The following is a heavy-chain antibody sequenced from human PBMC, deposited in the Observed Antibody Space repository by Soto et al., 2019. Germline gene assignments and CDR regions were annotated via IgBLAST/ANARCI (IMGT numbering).Heavy chain of an antibody. CDR3: AKEGTPKVSRWDDY. CDR2: ISHEGSVQ. V-gene: IGHV3-30*18. D-gene: IGHD1-26*01. Sequence: QVQLVESGGGVVQPGGSLRLSCAASGFIFSDHGIDWFRQAPGKGLEWVAVISHEGSVQYYSDSVKGRFTVSRDNSKNIVYLQMNSLRPEDTAMYHCAKEGTPKVSRWDDYWGQGTLVTVSS. CDR1: GFIFSDHG. J-gene: IGHJ4*02.